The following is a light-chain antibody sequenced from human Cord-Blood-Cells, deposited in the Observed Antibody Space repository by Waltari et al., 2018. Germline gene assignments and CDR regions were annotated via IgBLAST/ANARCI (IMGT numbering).Light chain of an antibody. J-gene: IGKJ4*02. CDR2: AAS. CDR3: RQYYSFPLT. V-gene: IGKV1D-8*01. CDR1: QGISRY. Sequence: VIWMTQSPSLLSASTGDRVTISWRMSQGISRYLACYQQKPGKDSELLIYAASTWQSGVTSMISVSAYETAFSLSISCLQSEAFAIYYGRQYYSFPLTSGGAPKVEI.